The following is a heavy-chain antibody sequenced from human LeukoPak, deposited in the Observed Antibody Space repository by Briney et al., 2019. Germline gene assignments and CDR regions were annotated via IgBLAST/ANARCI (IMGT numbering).Heavy chain of an antibody. CDR1: GFTFSTYV. CDR2: ISSNGDNT. Sequence: GGSLKLSCSVSGFTFSTYVMHWVRQAPGKGLEYVSAISSNGDNTYYADSVKGRFTISRDNSKNTLYLQMSSLRADDTAVYYCVRGTGYWGQGTLVTVSS. J-gene: IGHJ4*02. CDR3: VRGTGY. V-gene: IGHV3-64D*06.